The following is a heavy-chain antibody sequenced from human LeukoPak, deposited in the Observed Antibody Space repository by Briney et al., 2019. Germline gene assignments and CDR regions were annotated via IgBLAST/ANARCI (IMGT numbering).Heavy chain of an antibody. V-gene: IGHV3-33*08. Sequence: GGSLRLSCAASGFTFSSYAMSWVRQAPGKGREGVGVIWYDGSNKYYADSVKGRFTISRDNSKNTLYLQMNSLRAEDTAVYYCARDLCSTTSCFDYWGQGTLVSVSS. J-gene: IGHJ4*02. CDR2: IWYDGSNK. CDR3: ARDLCSTTSCFDY. D-gene: IGHD2-2*01. CDR1: GFTFSSYA.